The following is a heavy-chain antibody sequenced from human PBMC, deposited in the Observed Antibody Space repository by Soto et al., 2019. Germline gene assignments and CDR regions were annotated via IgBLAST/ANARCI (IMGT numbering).Heavy chain of an antibody. D-gene: IGHD3-22*01. CDR2: IKQDGSEK. J-gene: IGHJ4*02. CDR3: AKTKHVAGMIVVVNPFGY. V-gene: IGHV3-7*01. CDR1: GFTCSSYR. Sequence: PGGSLRLSCAPSGFTCSSYRMSTVCHAPAKGQDGVANIKQDGSEKYDEASVKGRFTISRDNAKNSLHLPMNNLRAEDTAVYYCAKTKHVAGMIVVVNPFGYRGKGTLGTVFS.